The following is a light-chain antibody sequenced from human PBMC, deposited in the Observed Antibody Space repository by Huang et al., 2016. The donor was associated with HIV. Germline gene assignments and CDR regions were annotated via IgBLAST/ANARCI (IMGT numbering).Light chain of an antibody. Sequence: IQLTQSPSSLSASVGDRVTITCRASQDIGTYLAWYQQKPGRAPKVLIYGASRLQSGVTSRFSGSGSGTQFTLTISSLQPEDFAMYYCQQLNTFPLTFGGGTKVEF. J-gene: IGKJ4*01. CDR3: QQLNTFPLT. CDR1: QDIGTY. CDR2: GAS. V-gene: IGKV1-9*01.